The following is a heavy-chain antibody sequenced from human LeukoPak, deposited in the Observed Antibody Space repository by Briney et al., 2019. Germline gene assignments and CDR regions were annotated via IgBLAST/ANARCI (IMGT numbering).Heavy chain of an antibody. CDR2: ISTYIRNT. J-gene: IGHJ4*02. Sequence: GASVKVSCKASGYTFNNYGINWVRQAPGQGLEWMGWISTYIRNTNYAQKFQGRVTMTTDTSTSTAYMELRSLRSDDTAVYYCARARYCSSTSCYPDYWGQGTLVTVSS. CDR1: GYTFNNYG. V-gene: IGHV1-18*01. CDR3: ARARYCSSTSCYPDY. D-gene: IGHD2-2*01.